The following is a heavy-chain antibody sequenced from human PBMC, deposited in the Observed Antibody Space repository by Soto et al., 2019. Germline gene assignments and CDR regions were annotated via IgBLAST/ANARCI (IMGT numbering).Heavy chain of an antibody. CDR2: INHRGST. CDR1: GGSFRGYY. CDR3: ARGSRVKIPAASGRDYYYHGLDV. J-gene: IGHJ6*02. D-gene: IGHD6-25*01. V-gene: IGHV4-34*01. Sequence: QVQLQQWGAGLLKPSETLSLTCAVYGGSFRGYYWSWIRQPPGKGLEWIGEINHRGSTNHNPSVKSRVTISVDTSKNQFSLKLNSVTAADTAVYYCARGSRVKIPAASGRDYYYHGLDVWGQGTAVTVSS.